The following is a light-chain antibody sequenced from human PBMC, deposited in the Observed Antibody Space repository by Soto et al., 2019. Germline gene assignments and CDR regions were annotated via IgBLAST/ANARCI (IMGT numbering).Light chain of an antibody. V-gene: IGKV3-20*01. J-gene: IGKJ1*01. Sequence: EIMPTQSPATLSVSPGERVILSCRASQSVDISLAWYQQKPGQAPRLLIYGASSRATGIPDRFSGSGSATDFTLTITRLEPEDFAVYYCQQYSSSRTFGQGTKVDI. CDR2: GAS. CDR3: QQYSSSRT. CDR1: QSVDIS.